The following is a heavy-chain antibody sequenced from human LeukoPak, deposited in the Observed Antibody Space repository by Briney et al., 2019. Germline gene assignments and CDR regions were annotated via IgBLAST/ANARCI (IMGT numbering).Heavy chain of an antibody. D-gene: IGHD1-26*01. CDR3: ARQRLVGATPFDY. CDR1: GGSISSYY. CDR2: IYYSGST. V-gene: IGHV4-59*08. J-gene: IGHJ4*02. Sequence: SETLSLTCTVSGGSISSYYWSWIRQPPGKGLEWIGYIYYSGSTNYNPSLKSRVTISVDTSKNQFSLKLSSVTAADTAVYYCARQRLVGATPFDYWGQGTLVTVSS.